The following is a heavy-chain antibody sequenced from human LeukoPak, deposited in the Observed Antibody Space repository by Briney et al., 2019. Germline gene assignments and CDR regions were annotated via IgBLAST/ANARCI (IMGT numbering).Heavy chain of an antibody. CDR1: GYTFTGYY. CDR2: INPNSGGT. D-gene: IGHD2-15*01. V-gene: IGHV1-2*02. Sequence: ASVKVSCKASGYTFTGYYMHWVRQAPGQGLEWMGWINPNSGGTNYAQKFQGRVTMTEDTSTDTAYMELSSLRSEDTAVYYCATDVVGAFDIWGQGTMVTVSS. J-gene: IGHJ3*02. CDR3: ATDVVGAFDI.